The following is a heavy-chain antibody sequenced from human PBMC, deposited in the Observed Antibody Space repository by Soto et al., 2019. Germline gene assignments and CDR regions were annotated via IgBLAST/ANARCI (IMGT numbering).Heavy chain of an antibody. CDR1: EGTFNSYA. J-gene: IGHJ4*02. Sequence: QAQVVQSGAEVRKPGSSVKLSCKASEGTFNSYAIAWVRQAPGQGLEWMGGIIPYYNTLNYAQKFQDRITITADDSTNTVYMELSSLRSDDTAVYFCASGASRWYPYFFDSWAQGTLVTVSS. CDR2: IIPYYNTL. V-gene: IGHV1-69*01. D-gene: IGHD6-13*01. CDR3: ASGASRWYPYFFDS.